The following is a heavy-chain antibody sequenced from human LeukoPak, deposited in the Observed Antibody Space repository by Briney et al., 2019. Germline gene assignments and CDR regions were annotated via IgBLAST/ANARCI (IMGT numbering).Heavy chain of an antibody. CDR2: ITPDGSDT. CDR1: GFTFSSYC. Sequence: GGSLRLSCAASGFTFSSYCMHWVRQAPGKGLVWVSRITPDGSDTKYADSVKGRFTISRDNAENTLSLQMNSLRAKDTAVYYCARRRAGYGMDVWGQGTTVTVSS. CDR3: ARRRAGYGMDV. J-gene: IGHJ6*02. V-gene: IGHV3-74*03.